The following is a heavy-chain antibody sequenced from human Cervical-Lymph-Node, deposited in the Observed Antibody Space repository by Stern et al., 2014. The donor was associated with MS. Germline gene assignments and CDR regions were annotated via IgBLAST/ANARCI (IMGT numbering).Heavy chain of an antibody. V-gene: IGHV3-53*01. CDR1: GFTVGRDY. J-gene: IGHJ4*02. CDR3: ARDTSSPERSDW. D-gene: IGHD1-1*01. Sequence: VHLVESGGGVIQPGGSLRLSCTASGFTVGRDYMTWVRQAPGKGLEWVSLITNVGSTFYTDSVKGRFTISRDDSKNTVYLHMTSLRAEDTAMYYCARDTSSPERSDWWGQGTLVTVSS. CDR2: ITNVGST.